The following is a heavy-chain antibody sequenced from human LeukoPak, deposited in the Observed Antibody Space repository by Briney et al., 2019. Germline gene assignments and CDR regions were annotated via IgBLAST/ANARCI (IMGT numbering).Heavy chain of an antibody. CDR2: IYYTGT. J-gene: IGHJ4*02. V-gene: IGHV4-59*08. D-gene: IGHD6-13*01. CDR1: GGSVTDYY. Sequence: SETLSLTCTVSGGSVTDYYWSWIRQSPGKGLEWIGYIYYTGTSYNPSLKSRVTISVDTSKNQFSLKLSSVTAADTAVYYCATSEGDSSSWYTPRAFDYWGQGTLVTVSS. CDR3: ATSEGDSSSWYTPRAFDY.